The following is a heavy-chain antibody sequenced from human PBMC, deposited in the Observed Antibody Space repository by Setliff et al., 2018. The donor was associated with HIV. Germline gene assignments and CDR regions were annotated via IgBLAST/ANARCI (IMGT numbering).Heavy chain of an antibody. Sequence: HPGGSLRLSCAASGFSFSIYEMNWVRQAPGKGLEWLSYISSSSGTILYVDSVQGRFTISRDNAKNSLYLQMNSLRAEDTAVYYCARSHYDSRGYYYRGDAFDIWGLGTMVTVSS. J-gene: IGHJ3*02. CDR1: GFSFSIYE. CDR3: ARSHYDSRGYYYRGDAFDI. CDR2: ISSSSGTI. V-gene: IGHV3-48*03. D-gene: IGHD3-22*01.